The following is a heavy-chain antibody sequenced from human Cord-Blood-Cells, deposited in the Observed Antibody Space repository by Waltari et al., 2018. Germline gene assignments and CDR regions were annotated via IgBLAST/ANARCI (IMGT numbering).Heavy chain of an antibody. D-gene: IGHD3-3*01. CDR3: ARGYRITIFGVVIARYGMDV. J-gene: IGHJ6*02. V-gene: IGHV4-34*01. CDR2: NNQSGST. Sequence: VQLQQWGAGLLKPSETLSLTSAVYGGSFRGYYCSRIRQLPAKGLEWIGENNQSGSTNYNPSLKSRVTIAVDTSKNQVSLKLSSVTAADTAVYYCARGYRITIFGVVIARYGMDVWGQGTTVTVSS. CDR1: GGSFRGYY.